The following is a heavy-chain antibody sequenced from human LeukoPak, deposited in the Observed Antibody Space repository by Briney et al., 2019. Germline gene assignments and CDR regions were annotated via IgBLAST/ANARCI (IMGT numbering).Heavy chain of an antibody. CDR3: ARPNSSGYYFDY. CDR2: IYHSGST. J-gene: IGHJ4*02. CDR1: GGSISSGGYY. D-gene: IGHD3-22*01. Sequence: PSETLSLTCTVSGGSISSGGYYWSWIRQPPGKGLEWIGYIYHSGSTYYNPSLKSRVTISVDRSKNQSSLKLSSVTAADTAVYYCARPNSSGYYFDYWGQGTLVTISS. V-gene: IGHV4-30-2*01.